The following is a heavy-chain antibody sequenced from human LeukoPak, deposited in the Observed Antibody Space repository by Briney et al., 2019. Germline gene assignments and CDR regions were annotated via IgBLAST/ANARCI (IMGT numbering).Heavy chain of an antibody. CDR3: ALSSCSSSWYSWVY. CDR2: ISNGGGST. Sequence: PGGSLRLSCATSVFTFSSYAMSWVRQAPGKGLEWVSAISNGGGSTYYADSLKGRFPISRDNSKNTLFLQMNSLRAEDTALYYCALSSCSSSWYSWVYWGQGTLVTVSS. J-gene: IGHJ4*02. D-gene: IGHD6-13*01. V-gene: IGHV3-23*01. CDR1: VFTFSSYA.